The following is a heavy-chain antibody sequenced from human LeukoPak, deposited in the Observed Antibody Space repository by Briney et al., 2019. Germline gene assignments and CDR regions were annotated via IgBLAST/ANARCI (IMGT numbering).Heavy chain of an antibody. CDR3: ARDHKDYGDYGFDY. V-gene: IGHV4-59*12. CDR2: LSYSGKT. J-gene: IGHJ4*02. D-gene: IGHD4-17*01. Sequence: SQTLSLTCTASGGSISSYYWSWIRQPPGKGLEWIGTLSYSGKTYYNPSLKSRVTISIDTSKNQFSLKLSSVTAADTAVYYCARDHKDYGDYGFDYWGQGTLVTVSS. CDR1: GGSISSYY.